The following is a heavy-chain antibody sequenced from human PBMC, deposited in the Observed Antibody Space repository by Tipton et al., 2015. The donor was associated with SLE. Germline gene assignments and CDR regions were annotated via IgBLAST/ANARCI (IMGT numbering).Heavy chain of an antibody. CDR2: IYYSGST. Sequence: TLSLTCTVSGGSISSGSYYWSWIRQPAGKRLEWIGHIYYSGSTNYNPSLKSRVTISVDTSKNQFSLKLSSVTAAYTAVYYCARDTAEWFFDYWGQGTLVTVSS. D-gene: IGHD3-3*01. V-gene: IGHV4-61*10. J-gene: IGHJ4*02. CDR3: ARDTAEWFFDY. CDR1: GGSISSGSYY.